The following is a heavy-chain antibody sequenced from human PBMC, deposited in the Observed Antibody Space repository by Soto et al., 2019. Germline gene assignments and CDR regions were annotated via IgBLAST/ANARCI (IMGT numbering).Heavy chain of an antibody. CDR3: AGDGYSREPYYYYYYGMDV. CDR1: GFTFSSYA. V-gene: IGHV3-30-3*01. Sequence: LRLSCAASGFTFSSYAMHWVRQAPGKGLEWVAVISYDGSNKYYADSVKGRFTISRDNSKNTLCLQMDSLRAEDTAVYYCAGDGYSREPYYYYYYGMDVWGQGTTVTVSS. CDR2: ISYDGSNK. J-gene: IGHJ6*02. D-gene: IGHD2-21*01.